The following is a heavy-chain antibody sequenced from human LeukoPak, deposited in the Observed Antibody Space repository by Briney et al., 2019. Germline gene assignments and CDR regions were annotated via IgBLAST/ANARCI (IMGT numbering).Heavy chain of an antibody. J-gene: IGHJ5*02. V-gene: IGHV3-49*03. CDR2: IRSKAYGGTT. Sequence: GGSLRLSCAASGFTFSSSAMSWFRQAPGKGLEWVGFIRSKAYGGTTEYAASVKGRFTISRDDSKSIAYLQMNSLKTEDTAVYYCTRDHRYCSSTSCYAPWVFDPWGQGTLVTVSS. CDR3: TRDHRYCSSTSCYAPWVFDP. CDR1: GFTFSSSA. D-gene: IGHD2-2*01.